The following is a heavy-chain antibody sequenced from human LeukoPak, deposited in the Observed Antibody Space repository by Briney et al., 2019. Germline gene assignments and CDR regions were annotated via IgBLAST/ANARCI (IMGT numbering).Heavy chain of an antibody. J-gene: IGHJ6*02. Sequence: APVKVSCKVSGYTLTELSMHWVRQAPGKGLEWMGGLDPEDGETIYAQKFQGRVTMTEDTSTDTAYMELSSLRSEDTAVYYCATDRGHYYGMDVWGQGTTVTVSS. CDR2: LDPEDGET. D-gene: IGHD3-10*01. CDR3: ATDRGHYYGMDV. CDR1: GYTLTELS. V-gene: IGHV1-24*01.